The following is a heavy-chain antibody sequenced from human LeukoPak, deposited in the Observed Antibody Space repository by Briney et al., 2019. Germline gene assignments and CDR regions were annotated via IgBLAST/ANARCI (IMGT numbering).Heavy chain of an antibody. CDR2: ISGDGSEA. J-gene: IGHJ4*02. V-gene: IGHV3-23*01. D-gene: IGHD6-25*01. CDR3: AKDQTYGIAAGYYFGY. Sequence: GGSLRLSCAASGFTFSSYAMSWVRQAPGKGLDWVSAISGDGSEAFYADSVKGRFTMSRDNSKNTLFLQLNSLRAEDTAVYYCAKDQTYGIAAGYYFGYWGQGTLVTVSS. CDR1: GFTFSSYA.